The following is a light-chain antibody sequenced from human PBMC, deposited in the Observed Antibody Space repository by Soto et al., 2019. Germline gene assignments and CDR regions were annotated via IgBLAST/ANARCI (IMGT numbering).Light chain of an antibody. CDR3: HQYHNLPLC. Sequence: IQMTQSPSSVSASVGDRVTMTCRASQGVGGWLAWYQQKPGKVPTLLIYAPSSLHSGVPSRVSGSGSGTDFTLSICSLQPEDFATYYFHQYHNLPLCFGPGTKVVIK. J-gene: IGKJ3*01. V-gene: IGKV1-12*01. CDR2: APS. CDR1: QGVGGW.